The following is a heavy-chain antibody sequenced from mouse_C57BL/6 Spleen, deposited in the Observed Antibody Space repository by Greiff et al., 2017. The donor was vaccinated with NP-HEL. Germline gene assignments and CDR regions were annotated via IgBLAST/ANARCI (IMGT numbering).Heavy chain of an antibody. Sequence: VHVKQSGPELVKPGASVKIPCKASGYTFTDYNMDWVKQSHGKSLEWIGDINPNNGGTIYNQKFKGKATLTVDKSSSTAYMELRSLTSEDTAVYYCARSIEDGYFDVWGTGTTVTVSS. V-gene: IGHV1-18*01. CDR3: ARSIEDGYFDV. CDR2: INPNNGGT. J-gene: IGHJ1*03. CDR1: GYTFTDYN.